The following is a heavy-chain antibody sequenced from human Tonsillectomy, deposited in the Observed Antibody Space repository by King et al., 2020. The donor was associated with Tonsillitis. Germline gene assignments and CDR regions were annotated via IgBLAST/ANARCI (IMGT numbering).Heavy chain of an antibody. CDR2: IRQDGSDQ. D-gene: IGHD3-3*01. V-gene: IGHV3-7*01. CDR1: GFTFNNYW. Sequence: VQLVESGGGLVQPGGSLRLSCAASGFTFNNYWMSWVRQAPGKGLEWVANIRQDGSDQYYVDSMKGRFTISRDNAKNSLYLQMNSLRAEDTAVYYCASFWSGYFDYWGQGTLVTVSS. CDR3: ASFWSGYFDY. J-gene: IGHJ4*02.